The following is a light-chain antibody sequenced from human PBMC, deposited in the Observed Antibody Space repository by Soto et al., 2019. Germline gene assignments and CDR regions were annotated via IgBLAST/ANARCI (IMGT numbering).Light chain of an antibody. CDR1: SRDVRGYNF. CDR3: CSYAGSFSWI. V-gene: IGLV2-11*01. Sequence: QSALTQPRSVSGSPGQSITISCTGSSRDVRGYNFVSWYQQHPGEAPKLILYDVNVRPSGVPDRISGSKCGGTAYLTISGLQADDEADYYCCSYAGSFSWIFGGGTKLTVL. CDR2: DVN. J-gene: IGLJ2*01.